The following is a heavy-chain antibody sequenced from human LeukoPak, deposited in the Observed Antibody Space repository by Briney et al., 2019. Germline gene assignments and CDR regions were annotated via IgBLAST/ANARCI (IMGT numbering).Heavy chain of an antibody. Sequence: GGSLRLSCAASGFIFSSYGMTWVRQAPGKGLEWVSAISGSGSGGSTYYADSVKGRFTISRDNSKNTPYLQMNSLRVEDTAVYYCAKATSVTTLFDYWGQGTLVTVSS. J-gene: IGHJ4*02. CDR1: GFIFSSYG. CDR2: ISGSGSGGST. D-gene: IGHD4-17*01. CDR3: AKATSVTTLFDY. V-gene: IGHV3-23*01.